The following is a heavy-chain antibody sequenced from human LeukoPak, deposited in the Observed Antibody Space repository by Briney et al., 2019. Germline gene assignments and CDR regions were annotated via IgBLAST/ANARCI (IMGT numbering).Heavy chain of an antibody. V-gene: IGHV3-23*01. CDR3: ASNIAAAGHYFDY. J-gene: IGHJ4*02. Sequence: GGSLRLSCAASGFTFSSYAMSWVRQAPGKGLEWVSAISGSGGSTYYADSVKGRFTISRDNSKNTLYLQMNSLRAEDTAVYYCASNIAAAGHYFDYWGQGTLVTVSS. CDR2: ISGSGGST. D-gene: IGHD6-13*01. CDR1: GFTFSSYA.